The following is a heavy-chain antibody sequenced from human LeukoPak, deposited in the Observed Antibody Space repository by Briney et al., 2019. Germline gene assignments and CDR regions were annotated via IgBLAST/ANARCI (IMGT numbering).Heavy chain of an antibody. CDR1: GFTFSSYA. J-gene: IGHJ6*02. D-gene: IGHD3-10*01. CDR2: IYSGGST. V-gene: IGHV3-53*01. CDR3: ARDLGGRRGYYYYGMDV. Sequence: GGSLRLSCAASGFTFSSYAMSWVRQAPGKGLEWVSVIYSGGSTYYADSVKGRFTISRDNSKNTLYLQMNSLRAEDTAVYYCARDLGGRRGYYYYGMDVWGQGTTVTVSS.